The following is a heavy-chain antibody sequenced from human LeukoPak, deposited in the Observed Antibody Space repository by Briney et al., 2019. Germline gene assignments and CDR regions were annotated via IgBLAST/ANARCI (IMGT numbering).Heavy chain of an antibody. CDR2: INPSGGST. D-gene: IGHD5-18*01. Sequence: ASVKVSCKASGYTFTSYYMHWVRQAPGQGLEWMGIINPSGGSTSYAQKFQGRVTMTRDTSTSTVYMELSSLRSEDTAVYYCARAGYSYDFRANWFDPWGQGTLVTVSS. CDR3: ARAGYSYDFRANWFDP. CDR1: GYTFTSYY. J-gene: IGHJ5*02. V-gene: IGHV1-46*01.